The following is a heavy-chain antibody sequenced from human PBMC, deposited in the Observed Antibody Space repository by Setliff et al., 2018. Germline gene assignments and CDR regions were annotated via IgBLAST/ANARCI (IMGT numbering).Heavy chain of an antibody. CDR2: INDRGDT. V-gene: IGHV4-34*01. CDR1: GDLVRGNS. Sequence: SETLSLTCNVYGDLVRGNSWHWVRQSPGKGLTWIGEINDRGDTNYDPSLKSRVTISVDTSKNQFSLKLSSVTAADTAVYYCARGIGGYCSSMSCSNESWPWGQGTLVTVSS. J-gene: IGHJ5*02. CDR3: ARGIGGYCSSMSCSNESWP. D-gene: IGHD2-2*01.